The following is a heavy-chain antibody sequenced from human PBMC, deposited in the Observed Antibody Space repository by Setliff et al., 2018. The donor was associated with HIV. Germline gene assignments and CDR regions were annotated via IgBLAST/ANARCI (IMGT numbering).Heavy chain of an antibody. CDR1: GYTFTSYG. CDR2: INPKSDGT. Sequence: ASVKVSCKASGYTFTSYGIHWVRQAPGQGLEWMGWINPKSDGTNYAQKLQGRVTMTTDTSTSTAYMELRSLRSDDTAVYYCARGITVDPWGQGTLVTVSS. V-gene: IGHV1-18*01. CDR3: ARGITVDP. D-gene: IGHD3-10*01. J-gene: IGHJ5*02.